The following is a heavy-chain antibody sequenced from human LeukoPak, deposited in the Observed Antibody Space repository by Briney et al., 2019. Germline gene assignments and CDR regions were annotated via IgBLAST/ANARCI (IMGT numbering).Heavy chain of an antibody. CDR1: GYTLIDLA. V-gene: IGHV1-24*01. J-gene: IGHJ4*02. CDR3: ATDPLYDSSGYNDY. Sequence: ASVKVSCKVSGYTLIDLAMHWVRQAPGKGLEWMGGFDPEDGETVYAQKFQGRVTMTEDTSTDTACMELSRLRSEDTAVYYCATDPLYDSSGYNDYWGQGTLVTVSS. CDR2: FDPEDGET. D-gene: IGHD3-22*01.